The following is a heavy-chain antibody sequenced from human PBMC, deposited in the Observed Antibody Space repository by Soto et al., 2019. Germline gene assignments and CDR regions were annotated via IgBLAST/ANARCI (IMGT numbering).Heavy chain of an antibody. D-gene: IGHD3-22*01. CDR2: ISSSGSTI. J-gene: IGHJ4*02. V-gene: IGHV3-48*03. Sequence: GGSLRLSCAASGFTFSSYEVNWVRQAPGKGLEWVSYISSSGSTIYYADSVKGRFTISRDNAKNSLYLQMNSLRAEDTAVYYCARSLPDDSSGYPYYFDYWGQGTLVTVSS. CDR1: GFTFSSYE. CDR3: ARSLPDDSSGYPYYFDY.